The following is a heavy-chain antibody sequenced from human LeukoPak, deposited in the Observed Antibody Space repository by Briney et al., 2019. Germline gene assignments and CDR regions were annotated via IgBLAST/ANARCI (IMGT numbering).Heavy chain of an antibody. J-gene: IGHJ4*02. Sequence: GGSLRLSCAASGFTLSTYAMSWVRQAPGKGLEWVSAISGSGGSTYYADSVKGRFTISRDNAKNTLYLQMSSLRADDTAIYYCNVRWGPNFDYWGRGSLVTVSP. CDR3: NVRWGPNFDY. CDR2: ISGSGGST. V-gene: IGHV3-23*01. D-gene: IGHD3-10*01. CDR1: GFTLSTYA.